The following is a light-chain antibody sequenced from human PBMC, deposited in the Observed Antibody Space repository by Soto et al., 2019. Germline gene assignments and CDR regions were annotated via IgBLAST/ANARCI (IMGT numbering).Light chain of an antibody. J-gene: IGLJ2*01. CDR2: DVS. V-gene: IGLV2-14*01. CDR1: SSDVGAYNY. CDR3: SSYTTSSTPVV. Sequence: QSALTQPASVSGSPGQSITISCTGTSSDVGAYNYVSWYQQHPGKVPKLMIYDVSDRPSGVSNRFSGSKSDNTASLTISGLKAEDEADYYCSSYTTSSTPVVFGGGTKLTVL.